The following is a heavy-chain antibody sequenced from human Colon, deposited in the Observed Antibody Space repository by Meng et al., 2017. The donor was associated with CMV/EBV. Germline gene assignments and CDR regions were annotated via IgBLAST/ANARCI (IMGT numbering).Heavy chain of an antibody. Sequence: GESLKISCAASGFTFSSYAIHWVRQAPGKGLEWVTIISYDGSNKFYAASVRGRFTISRDNSKNTVYLQMNSLRAEDTAVYYCARDRGGEAGTFDYWGQGTLVTVSS. J-gene: IGHJ4*02. CDR1: GFTFSSYA. CDR2: ISYDGSNK. V-gene: IGHV3-30-3*01. D-gene: IGHD6-13*01. CDR3: ARDRGGEAGTFDY.